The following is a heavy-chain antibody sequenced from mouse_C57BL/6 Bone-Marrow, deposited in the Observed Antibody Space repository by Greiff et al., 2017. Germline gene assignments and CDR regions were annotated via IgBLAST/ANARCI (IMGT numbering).Heavy chain of an antibody. CDR2: INYDGSST. V-gene: IGHV5-16*01. CDR1: GFTFSDYY. D-gene: IGHD4-1*01. Sequence: DVKLVESEGGLVQPGSSMKLSCTASGFTFSDYYMAWVRQVPEKGLEWVANINYDGSSTYYLDSLKSRFIISRDNAKNILYLQMSSLKSEDTATYYCARDRLGRYFDVWGTGTTVTVSS. J-gene: IGHJ1*03. CDR3: ARDRLGRYFDV.